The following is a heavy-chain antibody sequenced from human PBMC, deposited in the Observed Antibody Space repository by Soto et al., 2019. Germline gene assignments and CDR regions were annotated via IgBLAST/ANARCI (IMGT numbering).Heavy chain of an antibody. Sequence: GASVRVSCKXSGGTFSSYAISWVRQAPGQGLEWMGGIIPTFGTANYAQKFQGRVTITADESTSTAYMELSSLRSEDTAVYYCARAATADYYGMDVWGQGTTVTVSS. CDR3: ARAATADYYGMDV. CDR1: GGTFSSYA. D-gene: IGHD5-18*01. CDR2: IIPTFGTA. J-gene: IGHJ6*02. V-gene: IGHV1-69*13.